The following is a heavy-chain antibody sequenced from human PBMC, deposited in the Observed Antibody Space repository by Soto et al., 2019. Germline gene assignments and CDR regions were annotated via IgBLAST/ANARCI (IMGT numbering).Heavy chain of an antibody. V-gene: IGHV3-23*01. D-gene: IGHD3-16*02. CDR1: GFTFSSYA. CDR2: ISGSGGST. Sequence: PGGSLRLSCAASGFTFSSYAMSWVRQAPGKGLEWVSAISGSGGSTYYADSVKGRFTISRDNSQNTLYLQMNSLTAEDTAVYFCAKVDAYSYRTDHWGQGTLVTVSS. CDR3: AKVDAYSYRTDH. J-gene: IGHJ4*02.